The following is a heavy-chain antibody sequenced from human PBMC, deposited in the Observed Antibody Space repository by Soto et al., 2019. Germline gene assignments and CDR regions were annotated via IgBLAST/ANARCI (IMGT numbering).Heavy chain of an antibody. CDR2: IYHSGSP. CDR3: ARDLILSGYAFDS. V-gene: IGHV4-61*01. D-gene: IGHD5-12*01. Sequence: SETLSLTCTVSGGSVSSGTYYWSWIRQPPGEGLEWIGFIYHSGSPIYNPSLRSRVTISVDTSKNQFFLKLKSVTAADTAVYFCARDLILSGYAFDSWGQGTLVTVSS. CDR1: GGSVSSGTYY. J-gene: IGHJ4*02.